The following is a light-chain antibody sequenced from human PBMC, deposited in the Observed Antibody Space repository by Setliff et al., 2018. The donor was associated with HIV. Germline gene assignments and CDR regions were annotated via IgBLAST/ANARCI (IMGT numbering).Light chain of an antibody. CDR1: SSNIGINT. J-gene: IGLJ3*02. Sequence: QSALTQPPSASGTPGQRVTISCSGSSSNIGINTVNWYQQLPGTAPKLLIFTNNLRPSGVPDRFSASKSGTSASLAISGLQSEDEAHYYCAAWDDSLNRVVFGGGTK. CDR3: AAWDDSLNRVV. CDR2: TNN. V-gene: IGLV1-44*01.